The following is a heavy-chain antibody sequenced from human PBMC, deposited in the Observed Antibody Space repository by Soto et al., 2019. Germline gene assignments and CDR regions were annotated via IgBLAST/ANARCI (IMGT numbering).Heavy chain of an antibody. Sequence: PSGTLSLTCTVSGGSISSGDYYWSWIRQPPGKGLEWIGYIYYSGSTYYNPSLKSRVTISVDTSKNQFTLKLSSVTAADTAVYYCAREWGEGRYDYVWGSYRYRPFDIWGQETMLT. D-gene: IGHD3-16*02. CDR1: GGSISSGDYY. V-gene: IGHV4-30-4*01. J-gene: IGHJ3*02. CDR3: AREWGEGRYDYVWGSYRYRPFDI. CDR2: IYYSGST.